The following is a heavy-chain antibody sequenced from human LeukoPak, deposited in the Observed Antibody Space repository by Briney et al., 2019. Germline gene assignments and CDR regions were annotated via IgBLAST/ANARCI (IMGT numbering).Heavy chain of an antibody. J-gene: IGHJ6*03. CDR3: ARGSVRFLEWFTNFYYYMDV. V-gene: IGHV6-1*01. CDR1: GDSVSSNSAA. D-gene: IGHD3-3*01. Sequence: SQTLSLTCAISGDSVSSNSAAWNWIRQSPSRGLEWLGRTYYRSKWYNDYAVSVKSRITINPDTSKNQFSLQLNSVTPEDTAVYYCARGSVRFLEWFTNFYYYMDVWGKGTTVTVSS. CDR2: TYYRSKWYN.